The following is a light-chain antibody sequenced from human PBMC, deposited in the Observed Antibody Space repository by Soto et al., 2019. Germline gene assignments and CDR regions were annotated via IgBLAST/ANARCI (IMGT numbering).Light chain of an antibody. J-gene: IGKJ1*01. CDR3: QQSSNIPWT. Sequence: DIQMTQSPSSLSASVGDSVTITCRTSQYVDRYLSWYQQIPGRDPKLLIYSASSLVTGVPPRFRESASGTEFTLSISSLQREDFATYFCQQSSNIPWTFGQGTKVEMK. CDR1: QYVDRY. V-gene: IGKV1-39*01. CDR2: SAS.